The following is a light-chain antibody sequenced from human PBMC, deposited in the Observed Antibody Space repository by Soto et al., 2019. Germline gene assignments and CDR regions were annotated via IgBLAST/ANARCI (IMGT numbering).Light chain of an antibody. V-gene: IGKV1-39*01. CDR2: AAS. CDR3: QRSYSTPT. J-gene: IGKJ2*01. Sequence: DIQMTQSPSSLSASVGDRVTITCRASQSISSYLNWYQQKPGKAPKLLIYAASSLQSGVPSRFSGSGSGTDFTLTISSLQPEEFATYYCQRSYSTPTFGQGTKLEIK. CDR1: QSISSY.